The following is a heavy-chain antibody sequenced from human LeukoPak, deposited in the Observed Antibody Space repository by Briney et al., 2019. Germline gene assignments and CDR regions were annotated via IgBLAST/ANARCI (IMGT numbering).Heavy chain of an antibody. J-gene: IGHJ4*02. V-gene: IGHV3-30*02. D-gene: IGHD4-17*01. CDR1: EFIFSNFG. Sequence: GGSLRLSCAASEFIFSNFGMHWVRQAPGKGLEWVSFITYDETIKYYGGSVKGRFTLSSDNSKNTLYLQMNSLRIEHTAVYYCAKGRTALTNSFLDQWGQGSLVTVSS. CDR3: AKGRTALTNSFLDQ. CDR2: ITYDETIK.